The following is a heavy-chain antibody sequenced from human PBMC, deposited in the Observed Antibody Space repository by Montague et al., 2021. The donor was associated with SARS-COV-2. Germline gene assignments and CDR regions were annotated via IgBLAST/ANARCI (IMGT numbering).Heavy chain of an antibody. CDR3: ARVPYRLLFVPRYYGMDV. Sequence: SETLSLTCAVYGGSLRGYYWSWIRQPPGEGLEWIAEISHSGSTSYNPSLTSRVTISVDTSKNQFSLKLSSATAADTAVYYCARVPYRLLFVPRYYGMDVWGQGTTVTVSS. D-gene: IGHD2-2*01. CDR1: GGSLRGYY. V-gene: IGHV4-34*01. CDR2: ISHSGST. J-gene: IGHJ6*02.